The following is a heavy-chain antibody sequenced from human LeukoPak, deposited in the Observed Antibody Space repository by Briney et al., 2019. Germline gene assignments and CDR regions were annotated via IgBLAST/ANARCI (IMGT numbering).Heavy chain of an antibody. Sequence: GGSLRLSCAASGFTFSKYGMLWVRQAPGEGLESVSRINTEGTVTTYADSVKGRFTVSRDNADNTMFLQMNSVRDEDTAVYYCATKQWLAPPPDSWGQGTPVTVSS. CDR3: ATKQWLAPPPDS. CDR1: GFTFSKYG. V-gene: IGHV3-74*01. D-gene: IGHD6-19*01. CDR2: INTEGTVT. J-gene: IGHJ4*02.